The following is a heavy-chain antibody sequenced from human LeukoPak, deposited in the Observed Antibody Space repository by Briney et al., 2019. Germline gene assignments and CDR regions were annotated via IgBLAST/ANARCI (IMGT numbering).Heavy chain of an antibody. V-gene: IGHV3-23*01. Sequence: GGSLRLSCAASGFTFSSYAMSWVRQAPGKGLEWVSAISASGGSTYFADSVKGRFTLSRDNSKNTLYLQMNSLRAEDTAVYYCARDRNPGMDVWGQGTTVTVSS. CDR2: ISASGGST. CDR3: ARDRNPGMDV. J-gene: IGHJ6*02. CDR1: GFTFSSYA.